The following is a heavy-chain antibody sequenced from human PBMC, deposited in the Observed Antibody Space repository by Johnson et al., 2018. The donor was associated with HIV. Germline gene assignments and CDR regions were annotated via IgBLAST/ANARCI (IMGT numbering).Heavy chain of an antibody. CDR2: ISSSGTNI. V-gene: IGHV3-11*04. D-gene: IGHD3-3*01. CDR1: GFIFSDYY. CDR3: ARDRFPYYDFWSGYYRGAFDI. Sequence: QVQLVESGGGLVKPGGSLRLSCAASGFIFSDYYMSWIRQAPGKGLEWVSYISSSGTNIYYADSVKGRFSISRDNSKNTLYLQMNSLRAEDTAVYYCARDRFPYYDFWSGYYRGAFDIWGQGTMVTVSS. J-gene: IGHJ3*02.